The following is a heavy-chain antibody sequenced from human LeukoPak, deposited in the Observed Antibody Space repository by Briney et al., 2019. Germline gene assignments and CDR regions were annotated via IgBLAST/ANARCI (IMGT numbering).Heavy chain of an antibody. V-gene: IGHV4-34*01. J-gene: IGHJ2*01. Sequence: LETLSLTCAVYGGSFSGYYWSWIRQPPGKGLECIGEINHSGSTNYNPSLKSRVTISVDTSKNQFSLKLSSVTAADTAVYYCAGYLPYWYFDLWGRGTLVTVSS. CDR2: INHSGST. CDR1: GGSFSGYY. D-gene: IGHD2/OR15-2a*01. CDR3: AGYLPYWYFDL.